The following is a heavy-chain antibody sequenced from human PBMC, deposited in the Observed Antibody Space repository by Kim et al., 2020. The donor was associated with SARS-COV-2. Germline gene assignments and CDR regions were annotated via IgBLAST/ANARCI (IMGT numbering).Heavy chain of an antibody. V-gene: IGHV4-34*01. CDR1: GGSFSGYY. J-gene: IGHJ4*02. CDR2: INHSGST. Sequence: SETLSLTCAVYGGSFSGYYWSWIRQPPGKGLEWIGEINHSGSTNYNPSLKSRVTISVDTSKNQFSLKLSSVTAADTAVYYCARALPGLAAAVYFDYWGQGTLVTVSS. CDR3: ARALPGLAAAVYFDY. D-gene: IGHD6-13*01.